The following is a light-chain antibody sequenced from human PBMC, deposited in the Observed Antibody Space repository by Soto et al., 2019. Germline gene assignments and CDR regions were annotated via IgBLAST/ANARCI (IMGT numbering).Light chain of an antibody. CDR3: HHRNNWPGN. CDR1: QSVSSY. CDR2: DAS. J-gene: IGKJ2*01. Sequence: EIVLTQSTATLSLSPGERATLSCRASQSVSSYLAWYQPKPGQAPRLLIYDASNSATGIPARFSGSGSGTDFTLTISSLETEDFAVYYGHHRNNWPGNFGQGTKLEIK. V-gene: IGKV3-11*01.